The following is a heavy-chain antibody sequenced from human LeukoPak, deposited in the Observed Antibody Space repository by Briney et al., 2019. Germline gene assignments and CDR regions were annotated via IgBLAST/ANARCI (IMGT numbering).Heavy chain of an antibody. V-gene: IGHV3-30*18. J-gene: IGHJ6*02. D-gene: IGHD4-17*01. CDR2: ISHDGSFK. CDR1: GFTFSNYG. Sequence: GRSLRLSCAVSGFTFSNYGIHWVRQAPGKGLEWVAAISHDGSFKYYSDSVKGRFTISRDNSKKTLYLHMNSLRAEDTAVYYCSKDAYERDGYGDHLRDFMDVWGQGTTVTVSS. CDR3: SKDAYERDGYGDHLRDFMDV.